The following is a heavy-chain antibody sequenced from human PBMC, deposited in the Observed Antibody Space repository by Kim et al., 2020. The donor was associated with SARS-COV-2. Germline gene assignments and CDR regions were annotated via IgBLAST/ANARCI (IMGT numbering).Heavy chain of an antibody. V-gene: IGHV6-1*01. J-gene: IGHJ4*02. D-gene: IGHD5-12*01. CDR3: ARDDSACDSFDY. Sequence: DEAVSVKSRITRTPSTSKNQFSLQMNSVTPEDTAVYYCARDDSACDSFDYWGQGTLVTVSS.